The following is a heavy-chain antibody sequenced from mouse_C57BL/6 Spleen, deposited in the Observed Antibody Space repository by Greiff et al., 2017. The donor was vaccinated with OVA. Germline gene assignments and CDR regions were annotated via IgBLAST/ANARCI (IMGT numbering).Heavy chain of an antibody. CDR1: GFTFSSYA. CDR3: ARENDYDFAY. Sequence: EVQLQESGGGLVKPGGSLKLSCAASGFTFSSYAMSWVRQTPEKRLEWVATISDGGSYTYYPDNVKGRFTISRDNAKNNLYLQMSHLKSEDTAMYYCARENDYDFAYWGQGTLVTVSA. J-gene: IGHJ3*01. D-gene: IGHD2-4*01. V-gene: IGHV5-4*01. CDR2: ISDGGSYT.